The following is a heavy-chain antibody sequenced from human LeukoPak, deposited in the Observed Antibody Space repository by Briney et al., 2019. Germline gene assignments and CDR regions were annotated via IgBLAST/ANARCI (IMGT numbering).Heavy chain of an antibody. CDR3: ARARSGWYLGQFDY. D-gene: IGHD6-19*01. CDR1: GFTFSSYA. CDR2: LSHDGSNK. V-gene: IGHV3-30*04. Sequence: PGGSLRLSCVVSGFTFSSYAMHWVRQAPGKGLEWVAVLSHDGSNKYSADSVKGRFTISRDNSKNTLYLQMNSLRPVDTAVYYCARARSGWYLGQFDYWGQGTLVTVSS. J-gene: IGHJ4*02.